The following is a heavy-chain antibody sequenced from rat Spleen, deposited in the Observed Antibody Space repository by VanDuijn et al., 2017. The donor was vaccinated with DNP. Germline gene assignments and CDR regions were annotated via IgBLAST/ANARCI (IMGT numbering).Heavy chain of an antibody. V-gene: IGHV5-25*01. J-gene: IGHJ3*01. CDR1: GFTFSNSD. CDR3: ARHDEGNYYDGSNWFAY. Sequence: EVQLVESGGGLVQPGRSMTVSCAVSGFTFSNSDMAWVRQAPTKGLEWVASISPGGDKTYYRDSVKGRFTISRDNAKSTLYLQMNSLRSEDMATYYCARHDEGNYYDGSNWFAYWGQGTLVTVSS. CDR2: ISPGGDKT. D-gene: IGHD1-12*02.